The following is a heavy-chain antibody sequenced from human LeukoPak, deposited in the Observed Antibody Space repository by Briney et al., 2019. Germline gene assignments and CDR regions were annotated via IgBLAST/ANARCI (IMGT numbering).Heavy chain of an antibody. J-gene: IGHJ6*03. CDR3: ASRLCSRGRCYLGDYYNMDV. V-gene: IGHV4-4*07. Sequence: SETLSLTCTVSGASINSYYWSWIRQPAGKGLEWIGRIYSSGSTSYNPSLKSRVTISVDKSKNQFSLKLPSVTAADTAVYYCASRLCSRGRCYLGDYYNMDVCGKGTTVTVSS. CDR1: GASINSYY. D-gene: IGHD2-15*01. CDR2: IYSSGST.